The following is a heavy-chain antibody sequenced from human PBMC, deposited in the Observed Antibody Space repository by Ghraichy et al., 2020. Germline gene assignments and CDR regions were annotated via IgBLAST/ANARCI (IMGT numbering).Heavy chain of an antibody. J-gene: IGHJ4*02. CDR3: ATKAPVSYHFDY. V-gene: IGHV4-34*01. Sequence: SETLSLTCAVYGGSFSGYYWSWIRQSPGKGPEWIGEINHGGGTNYNPSLKSRVSISIDTSKNHFSLRLTSVTAADRAVYYCATKAPVSYHFDYWGQGTLVTVSS. CDR2: INHGGGT. CDR1: GGSFSGYY. D-gene: IGHD2-2*01.